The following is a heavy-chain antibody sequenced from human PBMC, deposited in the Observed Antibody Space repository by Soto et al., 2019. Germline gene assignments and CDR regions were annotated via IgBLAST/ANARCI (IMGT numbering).Heavy chain of an antibody. J-gene: IGHJ5*02. Sequence: SATLSLTCTVSGGSISSYYGSWIRQPPGKGLEWIGYIYYSGSTNYNPSLKSRVTISVDTSKNQFSLKLSSVTAADTAVYYCARSSTSGWFDPWGQGTLVTVSS. CDR3: ARSSTSGWFDP. V-gene: IGHV4-59*01. D-gene: IGHD2-2*01. CDR2: IYYSGST. CDR1: GGSISSYY.